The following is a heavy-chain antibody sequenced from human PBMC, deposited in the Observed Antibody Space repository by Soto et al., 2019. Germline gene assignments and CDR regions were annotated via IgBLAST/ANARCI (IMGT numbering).Heavy chain of an antibody. CDR2: IRSKANSYAT. CDR1: GFTFSGSA. Sequence: EVQLVESGGGLVQPGGSLKLSCAASGFTFSGSAMHWVRQASGKGLEWVGRIRSKANSYATAYAASVKGRFTISGDDSKNTAYLQMNSLKTEDTAVYYCTSTIVVVVAATSKVSDYWGQGTLVTVSS. J-gene: IGHJ4*02. V-gene: IGHV3-73*01. D-gene: IGHD2-15*01. CDR3: TSTIVVVVAATSKVSDY.